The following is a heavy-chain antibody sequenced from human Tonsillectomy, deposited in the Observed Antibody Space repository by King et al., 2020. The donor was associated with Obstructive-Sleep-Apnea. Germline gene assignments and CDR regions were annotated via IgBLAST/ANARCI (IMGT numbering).Heavy chain of an antibody. CDR2: IYYSGST. J-gene: IGHJ4*02. CDR3: VREDYGDFECAY. CDR1: GGSISSSDYY. Sequence: LQLQESGPGLVKPSETLSLTCTVSGGSISSSDYYWGWIRQPPGKGLEWIGSIYYSGSTYYNPSLKSRVTISLDPSKNHFSLRLSSVTAADTAVYYCVREDYGDFECAYWGQGTLVTVSS. V-gene: IGHV4-39*07. D-gene: IGHD4-17*01.